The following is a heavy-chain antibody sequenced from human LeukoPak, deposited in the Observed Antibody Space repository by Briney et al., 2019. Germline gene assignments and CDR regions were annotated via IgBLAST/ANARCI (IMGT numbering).Heavy chain of an antibody. CDR1: GFTFTTHA. Sequence: GGSLRLSCAASGFTFTTHAMSWVRQAPGKGLEWVSGIIGGGATTHYADSVKGRFTISRDNSKNTLDLQMHSLRVEDTAVYYCAKGRGYSYCPVGYWGQGTVVTVSS. CDR3: AKGRGYSYCPVGY. V-gene: IGHV3-23*01. J-gene: IGHJ4*02. D-gene: IGHD5-18*01. CDR2: IIGGGATT.